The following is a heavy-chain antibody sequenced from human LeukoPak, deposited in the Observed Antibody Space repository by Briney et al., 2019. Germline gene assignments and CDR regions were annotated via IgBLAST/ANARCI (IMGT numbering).Heavy chain of an antibody. CDR1: GYTFTGYY. D-gene: IGHD3-10*01. CDR2: INPNSGGT. CDR3: ARVMPLEGSGSDTLDY. V-gene: IGHV1-2*02. J-gene: IGHJ4*02. Sequence: ASVKVSCKASGYTFTGYYIHWVRQAPGQGLEWMGWINPNSGGTNYAQKFQGRVTMSRDTSISTAYMELSRLRSDDTAVYYCARVMPLEGSGSDTLDYWGQGTLVTVSS.